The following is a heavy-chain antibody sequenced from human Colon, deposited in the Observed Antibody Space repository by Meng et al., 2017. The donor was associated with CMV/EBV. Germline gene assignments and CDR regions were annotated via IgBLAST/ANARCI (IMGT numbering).Heavy chain of an antibody. CDR3: ARNYCSSVNCNLGDGLNM. Sequence: ASVKVSCKASGYRFTSYGIDWVRQAPGQGLEWMGWISVYHGDTAYAHKFQDRVTMTTDTSTGTAYMELRRLTSDDTADYYCARNYCSSVNCNLGDGLNMWGQGTTVTVSS. CDR2: ISVYHGDT. J-gene: IGHJ6*02. CDR1: GYRFTSYG. V-gene: IGHV1-18*01. D-gene: IGHD2-2*01.